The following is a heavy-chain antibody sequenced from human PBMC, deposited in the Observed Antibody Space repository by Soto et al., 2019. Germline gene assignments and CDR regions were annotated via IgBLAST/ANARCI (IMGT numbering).Heavy chain of an antibody. CDR2: IKQDGTEK. J-gene: IGHJ3*02. CDR1: GFTFSRYW. D-gene: IGHD3-16*01. Sequence: GGSLRLSCAASGFTFSRYWMNWVRQAPGKGLEWVANIKQDGTEKNYVDSVKGRFTISRDNAKNSLYLQMDSLRAEDTAVYFCARGDTHMITGMDSFDIWGQGTLVTVSS. CDR3: ARGDTHMITGMDSFDI. V-gene: IGHV3-7*01.